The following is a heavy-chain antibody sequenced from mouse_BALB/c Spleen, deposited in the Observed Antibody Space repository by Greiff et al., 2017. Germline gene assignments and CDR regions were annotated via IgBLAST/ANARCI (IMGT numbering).Heavy chain of an antibody. Sequence: VQLQQSGAELVKPGASVKLSCKASGYTFTSYDINWVRQRPEQGLEWIGCIFPGDGSTKYNEKFKGKATLTTDKSSSTAYMQLSRLTSEDSAVYFCARSGNYDAMDYWGQGTSVTVSS. D-gene: IGHD1-3*01. J-gene: IGHJ4*01. V-gene: IGHV1S12*01. CDR1: GYTFTSYD. CDR3: ARSGNYDAMDY. CDR2: IFPGDGST.